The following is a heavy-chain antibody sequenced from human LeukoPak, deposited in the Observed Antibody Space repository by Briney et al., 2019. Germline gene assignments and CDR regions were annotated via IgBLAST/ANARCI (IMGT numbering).Heavy chain of an antibody. CDR1: GFTFDDYA. CDR3: AKDIFGGGGKAVAGTVYYYGMDV. CDR2: ISWNSGSI. Sequence: PGGSLRLSCAASGFTFDDYAMHWVRQAPGKGLEWVSGISWNSGSIGYADSVKGRFTISRDNAKNSLYLQMNSLRAEDTALYYCAKDIFGGGGKAVAGTVYYYGMDVWGQGTTVTVSS. V-gene: IGHV3-9*01. D-gene: IGHD6-19*01. J-gene: IGHJ6*02.